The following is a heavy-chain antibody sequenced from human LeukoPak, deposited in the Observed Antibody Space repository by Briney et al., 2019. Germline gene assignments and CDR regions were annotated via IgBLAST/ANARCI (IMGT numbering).Heavy chain of an antibody. V-gene: IGHV4-38-2*02. J-gene: IGHJ4*02. D-gene: IGHD3-10*01. CDR3: ATRGPGRRTSGY. Sequence: SETLSLTCTVSGYSISSGYYWGWIRQPPGKGLEWIGSIYHSGSTYYNPSLKSRVTISVDTSKNQFSLKLSSVTAADTAVYYCATRGPGRRTSGYWGQGTLVTVSS. CDR1: GYSISSGYY. CDR2: IYHSGST.